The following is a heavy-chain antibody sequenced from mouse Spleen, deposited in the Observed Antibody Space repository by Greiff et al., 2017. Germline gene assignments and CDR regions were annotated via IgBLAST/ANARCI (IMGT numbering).Heavy chain of an antibody. CDR1: GFTFSSYY. CDR2: ISSGGGST. J-gene: IGHJ2*01. Sequence: DVMLVESGGGLVKLGGSLKLSCAASGFTFSSYYMSWVRQTPEKRLEWVATISSGGGSTYYPDSVKGRFTISRDNAKNTLYLQMSSLNSEDTAVYYCASDNSDYWGQGTTLTVSS. V-gene: IGHV5-9*01. CDR3: ASDNSDY.